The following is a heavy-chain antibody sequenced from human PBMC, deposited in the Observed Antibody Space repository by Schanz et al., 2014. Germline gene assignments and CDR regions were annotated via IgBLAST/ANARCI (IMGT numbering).Heavy chain of an antibody. D-gene: IGHD3-10*02. J-gene: IGHJ4*02. V-gene: IGHV3-66*01. CDR2: VHPGGST. Sequence: EVQLVESGGGLVQPGGSLRLSCAASGFTVRRNSITWVRQAPGKGLEWVSFVHPGGSTYYPDSVKGRFTISRDSSKNTLYLQMNSLRPEDTAIYYCAKNQYDDVDLSSFYFDFWGQGTLVTVSS. CDR3: AKNQYDDVDLSSFYFDF. CDR1: GFTVRRNS.